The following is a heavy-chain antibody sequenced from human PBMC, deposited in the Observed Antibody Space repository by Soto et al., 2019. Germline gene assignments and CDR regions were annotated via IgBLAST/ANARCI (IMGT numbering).Heavy chain of an antibody. V-gene: IGHV4-34*01. CDR1: GGSFSGYY. Sequence: PSETLSLTCAVYGGSFSGYYWSWIRQPPGKGLEWIGEINHSGSTNYNPSLKSRVTISVDTSKNQFSLKLSSVTAADTAVYYCAREAGRLTGGYRPIRVLWWFDPWGQGTLVTVS. D-gene: IGHD5-18*01. J-gene: IGHJ5*02. CDR3: AREAGRLTGGYRPIRVLWWFDP. CDR2: INHSGST.